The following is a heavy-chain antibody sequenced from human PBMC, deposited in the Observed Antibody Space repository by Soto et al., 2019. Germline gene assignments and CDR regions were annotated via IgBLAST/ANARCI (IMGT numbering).Heavy chain of an antibody. V-gene: IGHV3-30*18. J-gene: IGHJ6*02. CDR2: ISYDGSNK. CDR1: GFTFSSYG. D-gene: IGHD3-10*01. Sequence: GGSLRLSCAASGFTFSSYGMHWVRQAPGKGLEWVAVISYDGSNKYYADSVKGRFTISRDNSKNTLYLQMNSLRAEDTAVYYCAKDRGGRAYGMDVWGQGTTVTVSS. CDR3: AKDRGGRAYGMDV.